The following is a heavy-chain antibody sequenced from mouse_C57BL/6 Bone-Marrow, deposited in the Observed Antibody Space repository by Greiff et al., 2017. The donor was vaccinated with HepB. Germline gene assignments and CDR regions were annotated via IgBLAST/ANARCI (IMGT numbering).Heavy chain of an antibody. CDR3: TRVVTTVVADYAMDY. V-gene: IGHV5-9-1*02. CDR2: ISSGGDYI. J-gene: IGHJ4*01. CDR1: GFTFSSYA. D-gene: IGHD1-1*01. Sequence: EVMLVESGEGLVKPGGSLKLSCAASGFTFSSYAMSWVRQTPEKRLEWVAYISSGGDYIYYADTVKGRFTISRDNARNTLYLQMSSLKSEDTAMYYCTRVVTTVVADYAMDYWGQGTSVTVSS.